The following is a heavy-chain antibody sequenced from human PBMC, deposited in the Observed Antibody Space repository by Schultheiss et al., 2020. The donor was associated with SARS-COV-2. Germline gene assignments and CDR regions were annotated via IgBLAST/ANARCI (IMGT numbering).Heavy chain of an antibody. CDR2: ISSSGSTI. Sequence: SLKISCAASGFTFSDYYMSWIRQAPGKGLEWVSYISSSGSTIYYADSVKGRFTISRDNAKNSLYLQMNSLRAEDTAVYYCARAGEWELHFDYWGQGTLVTVSS. D-gene: IGHD1-26*01. V-gene: IGHV3-11*01. J-gene: IGHJ4*02. CDR1: GFTFSDYY. CDR3: ARAGEWELHFDY.